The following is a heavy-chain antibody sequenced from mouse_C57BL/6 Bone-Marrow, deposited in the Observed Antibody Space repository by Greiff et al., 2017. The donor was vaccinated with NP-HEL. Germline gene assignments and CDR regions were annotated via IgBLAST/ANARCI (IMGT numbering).Heavy chain of an antibody. J-gene: IGHJ4*01. CDR3: TTGGSSPYAMDY. D-gene: IGHD1-1*01. Sequence: EVQLQQSGAELVRPGASVKLSCTVSGFNIKDDYMHWVKQRPEQGQEWIGWIDPENGDTEYASKFQGKATITADTSSNTAYLQLSSLTSEDTAVYYGTTGGSSPYAMDYWGQGTSVTVSS. V-gene: IGHV14-4*01. CDR1: GFNIKDDY. CDR2: IDPENGDT.